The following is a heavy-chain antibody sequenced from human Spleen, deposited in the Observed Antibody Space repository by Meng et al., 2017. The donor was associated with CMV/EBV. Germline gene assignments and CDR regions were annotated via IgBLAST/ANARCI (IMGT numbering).Heavy chain of an antibody. CDR2: ISYDGSNT. CDR3: ARDSGNYEDYFDY. D-gene: IGHD3-22*01. J-gene: IGHJ4*02. Sequence: ASRFTFSNYAVHWVRQAPGKGLEWVAVISYDGSNTYYADSVEGRFTISRDNSKNTLYLQMNSLRPEDTAVYYCARDSGNYEDYFDYWGQGTLVTVSS. V-gene: IGHV3-30-3*01. CDR1: RFTFSNYA.